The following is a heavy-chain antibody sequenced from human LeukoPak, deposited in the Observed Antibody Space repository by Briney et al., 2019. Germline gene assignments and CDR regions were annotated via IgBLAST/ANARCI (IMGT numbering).Heavy chain of an antibody. CDR1: GFTFSSYA. Sequence: GGSLRLSCAASGFTFSSYAMSWVRQAPGKGLEWVGRIKSKTDGGTTDYAAPVKGRFTISRDDSKSTLYLQMNSLKTEDTAVYYCTTEPPEYSGYDLFDYWGQGTLVTVSS. CDR3: TTEPPEYSGYDLFDY. D-gene: IGHD5-12*01. J-gene: IGHJ4*02. V-gene: IGHV3-15*01. CDR2: IKSKTDGGTT.